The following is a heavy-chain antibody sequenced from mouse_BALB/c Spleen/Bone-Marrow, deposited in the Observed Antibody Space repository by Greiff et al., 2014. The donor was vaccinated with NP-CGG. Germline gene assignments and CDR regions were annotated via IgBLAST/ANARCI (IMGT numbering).Heavy chain of an antibody. CDR2: IWSGGST. CDR3: ARNWGDYAMDY. D-gene: IGHD4-1*01. Sequence: VKLVESGPGLVQPSQSLSITCTVSSFSLSSFGLHWVRQSPGKGLEWLGVIWSGGSTDYNAAFISRLSISKDNSKSQVFFKMNSLQANDTAIYYCARNWGDYAMDYWGQGTSVTVSS. V-gene: IGHV2-2*02. CDR1: SFSLSSFG. J-gene: IGHJ4*01.